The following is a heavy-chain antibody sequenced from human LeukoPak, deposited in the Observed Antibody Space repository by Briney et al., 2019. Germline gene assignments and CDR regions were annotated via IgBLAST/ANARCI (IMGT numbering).Heavy chain of an antibody. CDR3: AKRFRPQLVFYVDY. D-gene: IGHD6-13*01. V-gene: IGHV3-23*01. CDR2: ISGSGGST. Sequence: GGSLRLSCAASGFTFSSYAMSWVRQAPGKGLEWVSAISGSGGSTYYADPVKGRFTISRDNSKNTLYLQMNSLRAEDTAVYYCAKRFRPQLVFYVDYWGQGTLVTVSS. CDR1: GFTFSSYA. J-gene: IGHJ4*02.